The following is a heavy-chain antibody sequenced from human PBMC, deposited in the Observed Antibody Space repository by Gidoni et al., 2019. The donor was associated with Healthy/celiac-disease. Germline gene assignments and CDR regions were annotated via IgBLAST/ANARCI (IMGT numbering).Heavy chain of an antibody. CDR3: ARDSGGIAAAGVDYFDY. Sequence: EVQLVDSGGGLVKPGGSLRLSRAASGFPFSSFSMNWVRQAPGKGLEWVSSISSSSSYIYYADSVKGRFTISRDNAKNSLYLQMNSLRAEDTAVYYCARDSGGIAAAGVDYFDYWGQGTLVTVSS. CDR1: GFPFSSFS. J-gene: IGHJ4*02. V-gene: IGHV3-21*01. D-gene: IGHD6-13*01. CDR2: ISSSSSYI.